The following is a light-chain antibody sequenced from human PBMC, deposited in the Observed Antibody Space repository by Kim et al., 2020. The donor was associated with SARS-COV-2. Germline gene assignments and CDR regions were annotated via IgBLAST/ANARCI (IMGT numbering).Light chain of an antibody. CDR3: NSRDSNDNVV. CDR2: GKN. V-gene: IGLV3-19*01. CDR1: SRKSYL. Sequence: ALGPNFRTTCQGNSRKSYLATWYQQKPGPAPILVIYGKNSRPSGIQGRFSGSSSGNTASLTITGTQAGDAADYYCNSRDSNDNVVFGGGTQLTVL. J-gene: IGLJ2*01.